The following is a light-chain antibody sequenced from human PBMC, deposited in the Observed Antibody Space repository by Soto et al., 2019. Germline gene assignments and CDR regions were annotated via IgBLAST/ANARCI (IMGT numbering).Light chain of an antibody. CDR3: QRYNSYST. V-gene: IGKV1-9*01. CDR2: AAS. J-gene: IGKJ1*01. Sequence: EIPLTKSPSFLSPSVGDIVTITCRASQGISSYLAWYQQKPGKAPKLLIYAASTLQSGVPSRFSGSGSGTEFTLTISSLQPDDFATYYCQRYNSYSTFGQGTKVDIK. CDR1: QGISSY.